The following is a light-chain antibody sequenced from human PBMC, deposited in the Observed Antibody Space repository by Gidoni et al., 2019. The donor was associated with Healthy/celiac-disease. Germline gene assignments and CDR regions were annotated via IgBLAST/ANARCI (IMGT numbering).Light chain of an antibody. CDR3: QQRSNWPIP. V-gene: IGKV3-11*01. CDR1: QSVSSY. J-gene: IGKJ5*01. CDR2: DAS. Sequence: EIGLTQSPATLAVSPGERDTLSCRASQSVSSYLHWYQQKPGQAPRLLIYDASNRATGIPARFSGSGSGTDFPLTISSLEPEDLAVYYCQQRSNWPIPFGQGTRLEIK.